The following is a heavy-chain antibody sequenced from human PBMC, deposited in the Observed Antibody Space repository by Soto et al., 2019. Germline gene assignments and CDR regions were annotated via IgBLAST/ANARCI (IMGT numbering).Heavy chain of an antibody. CDR1: GYSFTSYD. V-gene: IGHV1-8*01. Sequence: ASVKVSCKASGYSFTSYDINWVRQATGQGLEWMGWINPNSGNTGYAQKFQGRVTMTRNTSKRTAYMELSSLRSEDTAVYYWAGGRFVFGSVYGYYGMDVGGQGTTVTVPS. CDR2: INPNSGNT. CDR3: AGGRFVFGSVYGYYGMDV. D-gene: IGHD3-3*01. J-gene: IGHJ6*02.